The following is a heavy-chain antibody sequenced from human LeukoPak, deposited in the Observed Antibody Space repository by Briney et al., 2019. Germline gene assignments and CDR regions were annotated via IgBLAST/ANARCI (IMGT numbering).Heavy chain of an antibody. Sequence: PGGSLRLSCAASGFPLTSYAMSWVRQAPGEGLEWVASIKQDGSEIYYVDSVKGRFTISRDNAKNALYLQMNSLRAEDTAMYYCARDGLTGSYYDFWGQGTLVTVSS. D-gene: IGHD1-26*01. CDR1: GFPLTSYA. CDR3: ARDGLTGSYYDF. V-gene: IGHV3-7*01. CDR2: IKQDGSEI. J-gene: IGHJ4*02.